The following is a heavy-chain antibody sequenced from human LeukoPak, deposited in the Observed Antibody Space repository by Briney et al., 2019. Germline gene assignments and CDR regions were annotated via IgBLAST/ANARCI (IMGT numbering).Heavy chain of an antibody. Sequence: GGSLRLSCAASGFTFSSYYMHWVRQAPGKGLVWVSRIKSDGSVTGYADSVKGRFAISRDNAKNTVYLQMNSLRAEDTAVYYCARDWIDRGTFDPWGQGTLVTVSS. CDR3: ARDWIDRGTFDP. CDR2: IKSDGSVT. CDR1: GFTFSSYY. D-gene: IGHD2-2*03. J-gene: IGHJ5*02. V-gene: IGHV3-74*01.